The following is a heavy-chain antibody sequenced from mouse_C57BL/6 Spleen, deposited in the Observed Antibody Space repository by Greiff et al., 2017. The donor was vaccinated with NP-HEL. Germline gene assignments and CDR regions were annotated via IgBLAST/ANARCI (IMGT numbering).Heavy chain of an antibody. J-gene: IGHJ4*01. CDR2: IYPGGGYT. V-gene: IGHV1-63*01. CDR3: ARSRGNYAMDY. CDR1: GYTFTNYW. Sequence: VQGQQDGAELVRPGTSVKMSCKASGYTFTNYWIGWAKQRPGHGLEWIGDIYPGGGYTNYNEKFKGKATLTADKSSSTAYMQFSSLTSEDSAIYYCARSRGNYAMDYWGQGTSVTVSS.